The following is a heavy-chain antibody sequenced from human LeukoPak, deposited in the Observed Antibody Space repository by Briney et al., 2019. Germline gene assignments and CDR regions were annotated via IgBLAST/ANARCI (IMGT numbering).Heavy chain of an antibody. D-gene: IGHD6-19*01. CDR2: ISSSSYI. Sequence: GGSLRLSCAASGFTFSSYSMNWVRQAPGKGLEWVSSISSSSYIYYADSVKGRFTISRDNAKNSLYLQMNSLRAEDTAVYYCARISSGWYERSALFDYWGQGTLVTVSS. J-gene: IGHJ4*02. CDR3: ARISSGWYERSALFDY. CDR1: GFTFSSYS. V-gene: IGHV3-21*01.